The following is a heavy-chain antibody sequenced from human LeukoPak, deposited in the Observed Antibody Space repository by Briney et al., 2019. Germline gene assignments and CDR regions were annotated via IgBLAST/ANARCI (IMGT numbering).Heavy chain of an antibody. CDR2: ISASGGST. Sequence: PGGSLRLSCAASGFTLSSYAMSWVRQAPGKGLEWVSSISASGGSTNYADSVKGRFTISRDNSKNTVYLQMNSLRAEDTAVCYCAKVMKGSERLTMVRGVIIKTAGLYYMDVWGKGTTVTVSS. J-gene: IGHJ6*03. D-gene: IGHD3-10*01. V-gene: IGHV3-23*01. CDR1: GFTLSSYA. CDR3: AKVMKGSERLTMVRGVIIKTAGLYYMDV.